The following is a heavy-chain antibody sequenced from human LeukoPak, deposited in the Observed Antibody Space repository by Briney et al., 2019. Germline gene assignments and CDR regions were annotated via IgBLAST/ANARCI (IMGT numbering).Heavy chain of an antibody. D-gene: IGHD1-26*01. CDR2: SRNKANSYNI. CDR1: GFIFSDHY. Sequence: GGSLRLSCAVSGFIFSDHYMDWVRQAPGKGLEWVGRSRNKANSYNIEYAASVKGRFTISRDDSKNSLDLQMNSLKTEDTAVYYCGRSGSYSAFDYWGQGILVTASS. V-gene: IGHV3-72*01. CDR3: GRSGSYSAFDY. J-gene: IGHJ4*02.